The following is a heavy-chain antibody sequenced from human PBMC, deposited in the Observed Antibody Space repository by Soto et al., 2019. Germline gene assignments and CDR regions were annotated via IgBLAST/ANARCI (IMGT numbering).Heavy chain of an antibody. CDR1: GFTFSSYD. CDR3: ARSSSWRLYYYGMDV. D-gene: IGHD6-13*01. J-gene: IGHJ6*02. Sequence: GGSLRLSCAASGFTFSSYDMHWVRQATGKGLEWVSAIGTAGDTYYPGSVKGRFTISRENAKNSLYLQMNSLGAEDTAVYYCARSSSWRLYYYGMDVWGQGTTVTVSS. V-gene: IGHV3-13*01. CDR2: IGTAGDT.